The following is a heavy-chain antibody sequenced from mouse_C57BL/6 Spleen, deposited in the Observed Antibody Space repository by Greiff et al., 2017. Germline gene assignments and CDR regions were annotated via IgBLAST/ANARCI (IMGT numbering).Heavy chain of an antibody. Sequence: LVESGGGLVKPGGSLKLSCAASGFTFSDYGMHWVRQAPEKGLEWVAYISSGSSTIYYADTVKGRFTISRDNAKNTLFLQMTSLRSEDTAMYYCARGKNSYYFDYWGQGTTLTVSS. CDR3: ARGKNSYYFDY. CDR1: GFTFSDYG. V-gene: IGHV5-17*01. J-gene: IGHJ2*01. CDR2: ISSGSSTI.